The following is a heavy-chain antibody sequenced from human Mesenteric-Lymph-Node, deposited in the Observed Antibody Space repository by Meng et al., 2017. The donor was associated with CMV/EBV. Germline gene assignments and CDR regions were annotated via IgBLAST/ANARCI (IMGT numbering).Heavy chain of an antibody. Sequence: QVQLVQSGAEGKKPGASVRGSCNASGYTFIDYYINWLQQAPGQGLEWMGRINPKTGGRSYAQNFQGRVTMTRDTSINTAYMEVNRLNSDDTAMYYCARDRDTDWYSPFDYWGPGTLVTVSS. J-gene: IGHJ4*02. D-gene: IGHD3-9*01. CDR1: GYTFIDYY. CDR3: ARDRDTDWYSPFDY. CDR2: INPKTGGR. V-gene: IGHV1-2*06.